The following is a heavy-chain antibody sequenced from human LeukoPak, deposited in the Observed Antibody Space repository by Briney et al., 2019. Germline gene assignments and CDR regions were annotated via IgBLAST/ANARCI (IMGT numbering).Heavy chain of an antibody. CDR3: AEESRYSSGWSLLYYFDY. CDR1: GFTFSSYA. Sequence: GGSLRLSCAASGFTFSSYAMSWVRRAPGKGLEWVSAISGSGGSTYYADSVKGRFTISRDNSKNTLYLQMNSLRAEDTAVYYCAEESRYSSGWSLLYYFDYWGQGTLVTVSS. D-gene: IGHD6-19*01. CDR2: ISGSGGST. V-gene: IGHV3-23*01. J-gene: IGHJ4*02.